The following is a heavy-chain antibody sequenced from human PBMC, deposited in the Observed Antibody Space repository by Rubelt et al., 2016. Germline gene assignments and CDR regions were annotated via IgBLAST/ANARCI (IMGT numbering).Heavy chain of an antibody. Sequence: QVQLVQSGAEVKKPGASVKVSCKASGYTFTAYYMHWVRQAPGQGLEWMGSINPNTGGTYFAQKFQGRVTMTRETSSSTAYMELTRLTSDDTAVYYCARDRPSDCWGQGTLVTVSS. J-gene: IGHJ4*02. CDR3: ARDRPSDC. CDR2: INPNTGGT. CDR1: GYTFTAYY. V-gene: IGHV1-2*02.